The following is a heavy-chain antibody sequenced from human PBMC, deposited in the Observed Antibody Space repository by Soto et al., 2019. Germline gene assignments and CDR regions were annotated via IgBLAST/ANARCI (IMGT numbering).Heavy chain of an antibody. CDR1: GFSLSTSGVG. D-gene: IGHD3-3*01. CDR3: AHRPPLLRFLEWLLPHFDY. J-gene: IGHJ4*02. V-gene: IGHV2-5*02. CDR2: IYWDEDK. Sequence: QITLKESGPTLVKPTQTLTLTCTFSGFSLSTSGVGVGWIRQPPGKALEWLALIYWDEDKRYSSSLKSRLTNPKDTTKSQVVLTLVKMDHVDTAPDNCAHRPPLLRFLEWLLPHFDYWGQLALVTVSS.